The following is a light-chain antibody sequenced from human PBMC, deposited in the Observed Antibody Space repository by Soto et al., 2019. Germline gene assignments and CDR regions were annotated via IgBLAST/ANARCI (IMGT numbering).Light chain of an antibody. Sequence: EIVLTQSPGTLSLSPGERATLSCRASQSVTSSYLAWYQQKPGQAPRLLIYGASSRATGIPDRFSGSGSGTDVTLTISRLEPEDFAGYYCQQYGRPPLTFGGGTKVEIK. CDR1: QSVTSSY. CDR2: GAS. V-gene: IGKV3-20*01. J-gene: IGKJ4*01. CDR3: QQYGRPPLT.